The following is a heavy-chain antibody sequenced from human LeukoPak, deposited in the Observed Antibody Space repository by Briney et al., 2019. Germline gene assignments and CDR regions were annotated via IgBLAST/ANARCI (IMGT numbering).Heavy chain of an antibody. J-gene: IGHJ3*02. CDR2: IYTSGST. V-gene: IGHV4-4*07. CDR1: GGSISSYY. Sequence: SETLSLTCTVSGGSISSYYWSWVRQPAGKGLEWIGRIYTSGSTNYNPSLKSRVTMSVDTSKDQFSLKLSSVTAADTAVYYCARELGIGDAFDIWGQGTMVTVSS. CDR3: ARELGIGDAFDI. D-gene: IGHD7-27*01.